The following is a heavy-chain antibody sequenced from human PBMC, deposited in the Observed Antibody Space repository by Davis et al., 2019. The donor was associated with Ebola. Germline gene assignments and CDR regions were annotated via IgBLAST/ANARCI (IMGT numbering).Heavy chain of an antibody. J-gene: IGHJ4*02. CDR2: IYSGGST. Sequence: PGGSLRLSCAASGLTVNNNYMTWVRQAPGKGLDWVSIIYSGGSTYYADSVKGRFTISTDSSKNTLYLQMNSLRAEDTAVYYCARSLVGFDYWGQGTLVTVSS. V-gene: IGHV3-66*01. D-gene: IGHD3-10*01. CDR1: GLTVNNNY. CDR3: ARSLVGFDY.